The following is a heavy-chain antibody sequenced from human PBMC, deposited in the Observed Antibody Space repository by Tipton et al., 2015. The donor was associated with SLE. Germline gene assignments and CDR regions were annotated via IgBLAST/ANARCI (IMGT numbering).Heavy chain of an antibody. CDR3: ARHLTGDPFHF. Sequence: QSGAEVKKPGESLKISCTGSGYNFDTYWIGWVRQMPGKGLEYMGIIYPGDSEIRYSPSFRGLVSFSADKSISTAYLQWSSLKASDTAMYFCARHLTGDPFHFWGPGTMVTVSS. CDR1: GYNFDTYW. CDR2: IYPGDSEI. J-gene: IGHJ3*01. D-gene: IGHD7-27*01. V-gene: IGHV5-51*01.